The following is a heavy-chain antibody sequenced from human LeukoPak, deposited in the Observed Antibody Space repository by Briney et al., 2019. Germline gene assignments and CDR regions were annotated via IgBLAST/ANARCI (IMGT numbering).Heavy chain of an antibody. CDR3: AKSKARIAVAGGMDV. Sequence: GGSLRLSCAASGFTFSTYWMSWVRQAPGKGLEWVAVIKQDGTEKYYVDSVKGRFTISRDNAKNSLYLQMNSLTAEDTAVYYCAKSKARIAVAGGMDVWGQGTTVTVSS. CDR2: IKQDGTEK. V-gene: IGHV3-7*03. CDR1: GFTFSTYW. D-gene: IGHD6-19*01. J-gene: IGHJ6*02.